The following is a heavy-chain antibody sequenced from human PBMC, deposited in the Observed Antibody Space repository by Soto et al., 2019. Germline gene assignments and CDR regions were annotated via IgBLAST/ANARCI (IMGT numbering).Heavy chain of an antibody. CDR3: ARRWCSSTTCHFDY. CDR1: GGSISSYY. Sequence: PSETLSLTCTVSGGSISSYYWSWIRQPPGKGLEWIGDIYYSGSTNYNPSLKSRVTISVDTSKNQFSLKLSSVTAADTAVYYCARRWCSSTTCHFDYWGQGILVTVSS. D-gene: IGHD2-2*01. J-gene: IGHJ4*02. V-gene: IGHV4-59*12. CDR2: IYYSGST.